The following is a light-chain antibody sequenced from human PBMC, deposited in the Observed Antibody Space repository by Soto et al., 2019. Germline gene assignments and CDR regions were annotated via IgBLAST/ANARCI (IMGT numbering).Light chain of an antibody. V-gene: IGLV2-8*01. CDR1: SSDVGGYNY. Sequence: QSALTQPPSASGSPEQSVAISCTGTSSDVGGYNYVSWHQQHPGKAPKLMIYEVNKRPSGVPDRFSGSKSGNTASLTVSGLQAEDEADYYCSSYAGSSNVFGTGTKVTVL. J-gene: IGLJ1*01. CDR2: EVN. CDR3: SSYAGSSNV.